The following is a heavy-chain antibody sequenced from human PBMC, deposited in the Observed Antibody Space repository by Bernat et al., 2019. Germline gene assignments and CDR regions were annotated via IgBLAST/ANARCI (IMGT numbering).Heavy chain of an antibody. V-gene: IGHV3-64*01. CDR3: ARERCELVYWYFDH. Sequence: EVQLVESGGGLVQPGGSLRLSCAASGFTFSSYAMHWVRQAPGKGLEYVSAISSNGGSTYYANSVKGRFTISRDNSKNTLYLQMGSLRAEDMAVYYCARERCELVYWYFDHWGRGTLVTVSS. J-gene: IGHJ2*01. CDR1: GFTFSSYA. D-gene: IGHD1-26*01. CDR2: ISSNGGST.